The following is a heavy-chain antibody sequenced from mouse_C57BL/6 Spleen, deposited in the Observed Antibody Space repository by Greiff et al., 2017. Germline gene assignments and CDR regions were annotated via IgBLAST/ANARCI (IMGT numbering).Heavy chain of an antibody. D-gene: IGHD1-1*01. V-gene: IGHV5-17*01. J-gene: IGHJ2*01. CDR1: GFTFSDYG. CDR3: ARGHYRSSYYIDY. CDR2: ISSGSSTS. Sequence: EVMLVESGGGLVKPGASLKLSCAASGFTFSDYGMHWVRQAPEKGLEWVAYISSGSSTSYYADTVKGRVTITRDNAKNTLFLQMASLRSEDTALYYCARGHYRSSYYIDYWGQGTTHTVSS.